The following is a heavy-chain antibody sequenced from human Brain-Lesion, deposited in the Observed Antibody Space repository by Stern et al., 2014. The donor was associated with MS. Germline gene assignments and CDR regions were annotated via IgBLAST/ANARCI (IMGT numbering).Heavy chain of an antibody. V-gene: IGHV3-9*01. CDR1: GFTFGAYA. J-gene: IGHJ4*02. CDR3: ARDITGSSAYFAY. D-gene: IGHD1-14*01. Sequence: VQLVESGGDLVQPGRSLSLSCAAFGFTFGAYAMHWVRQVPGKGLGWVAGISWNSGTIGYADSVKGRFTTSRDNAYSSLYLQMNSLRPEDTALYYCARDITGSSAYFAYWGQGTLVTVSS. CDR2: ISWNSGTI.